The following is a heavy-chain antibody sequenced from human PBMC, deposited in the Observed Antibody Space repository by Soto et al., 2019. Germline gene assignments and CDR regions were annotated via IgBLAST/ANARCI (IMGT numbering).Heavy chain of an antibody. D-gene: IGHD3-16*01. V-gene: IGHV4-4*07. CDR3: ARFTQFEDY. J-gene: IGHJ4*02. CDR2: IYTSGST. CDR1: GGSISSYY. Sequence: QVQLQESGPGLVKPSETLSLTCTVSGGSISSYYWSWIRQPAGKGLEWIGRIYTSGSTNYNPSLKRRVTMSLDTSKIQFPLKLSSVPSAATAFYYGARFTQFEDYWGQGTLVTVSS.